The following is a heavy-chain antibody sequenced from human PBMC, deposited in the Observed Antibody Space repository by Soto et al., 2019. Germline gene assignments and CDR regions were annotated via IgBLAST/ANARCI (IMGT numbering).Heavy chain of an antibody. CDR1: GFSLSPYW. CDR3: ARDLGGPDY. J-gene: IGHJ4*02. D-gene: IGHD3-16*01. V-gene: IGHV3-74*03. Sequence: GGSLRLASAASGFSLSPYWIHWVRQVPGRGLEWVARLSSDGFGAAYADSVKGRFFISRDIARHTLSLQMNSLRADDTAVYYCARDLGGPDYWGRGTSVTVSS. CDR2: LSSDGFGA.